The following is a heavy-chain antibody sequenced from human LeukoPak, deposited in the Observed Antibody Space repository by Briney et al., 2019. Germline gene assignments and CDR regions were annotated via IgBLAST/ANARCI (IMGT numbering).Heavy chain of an antibody. D-gene: IGHD6-13*01. CDR2: ISAYNGNT. Sequence: ASVKVSCKASGYTFTSYGISWVRHAPGQGLEWMGWISAYNGNTNYAQKLQGRVTMTTDTSTSTAYMELRSLRSDDTAVYYCARGAIRSWYYYNIPGDFDYWGQGTLVTVSS. V-gene: IGHV1-18*01. CDR3: ARGAIRSWYYYNIPGDFDY. J-gene: IGHJ4*02. CDR1: GYTFTSYG.